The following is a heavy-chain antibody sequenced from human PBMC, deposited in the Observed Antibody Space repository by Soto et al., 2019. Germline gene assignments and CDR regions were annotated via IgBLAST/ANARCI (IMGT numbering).Heavy chain of an antibody. V-gene: IGHV1-18*01. Sequence: ASVKVSCKASGYTFTSYGISWVRQAPGQGLEWMGWISAYNGNTNYAQKLQGRVTMTTDTSTSTAYMELRSLRSDDTAVYYCARDPDYYGSGSYFDSWGQGTLVTAPQ. J-gene: IGHJ4*02. CDR1: GYTFTSYG. CDR3: ARDPDYYGSGSYFDS. D-gene: IGHD3-10*01. CDR2: ISAYNGNT.